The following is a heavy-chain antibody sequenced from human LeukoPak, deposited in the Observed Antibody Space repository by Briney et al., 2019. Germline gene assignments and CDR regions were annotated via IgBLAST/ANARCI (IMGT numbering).Heavy chain of an antibody. V-gene: IGHV3-30*18. D-gene: IGHD5-12*01. CDR1: GFTFSSYG. J-gene: IGHJ6*04. CDR3: AKCRVATIGGPYYYYGMDV. Sequence: GGSLRLSCAASGFTFSSYGMPWVRQAPGKGLEWVAVISYDGSNKYYADSVKGRFTISRDNSKNTLYLQMNSLRAEDTAVYYCAKCRVATIGGPYYYYGMDVWGKGTTVTVSS. CDR2: ISYDGSNK.